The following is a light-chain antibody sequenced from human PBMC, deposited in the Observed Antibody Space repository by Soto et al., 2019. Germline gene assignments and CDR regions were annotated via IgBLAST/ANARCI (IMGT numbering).Light chain of an antibody. Sequence: EIVLTQSPGTLSLSAGERATLSWRASQCFSSTYLIWYQKKPGQAPRLLVYGASSRATGFPDRFSGCGSRTDFTLTISRLETEDFAAYYCQHFVQSLTWTFGQGTKVDI. CDR1: QCFSSTY. CDR3: QHFVQSLTWT. J-gene: IGKJ1*01. CDR2: GAS. V-gene: IGKV3-20*01.